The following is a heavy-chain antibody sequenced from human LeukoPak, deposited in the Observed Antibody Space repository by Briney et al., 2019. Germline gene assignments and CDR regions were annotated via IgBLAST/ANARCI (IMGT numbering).Heavy chain of an antibody. Sequence: ASVKVSCKASGHTFTSYYMHWVRQAPGQGLEWMGIINPSGGSTSYAQKFQGRVTMTRDTSTSTVYMELSSLRSEDTAVYYCARGRKRVVTMVRGLFNYWGQGTLVTVSS. CDR1: GHTFTSYY. V-gene: IGHV1-46*03. CDR3: ARGRKRVVTMVRGLFNY. D-gene: IGHD3-10*01. J-gene: IGHJ4*02. CDR2: INPSGGST.